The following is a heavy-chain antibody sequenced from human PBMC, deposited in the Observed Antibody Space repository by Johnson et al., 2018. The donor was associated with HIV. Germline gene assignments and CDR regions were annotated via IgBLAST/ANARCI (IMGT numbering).Heavy chain of an antibody. D-gene: IGHD2-15*01. J-gene: IGHJ3*02. Sequence: QVQLVESGGGVVQPERSLRLSCAASGFTFSAYAMHWVRQAPGKGLEWVSVIYSGGSTYYADSVKGRFTISRDNSKNTLYLQMNSLRAEYTAVYYCAKGGYCSGGSCYPDAFDIWGQGTMVTVSS. CDR3: AKGGYCSGGSCYPDAFDI. CDR1: GFTFSAYA. V-gene: IGHV3-NL1*01. CDR2: IYSGGST.